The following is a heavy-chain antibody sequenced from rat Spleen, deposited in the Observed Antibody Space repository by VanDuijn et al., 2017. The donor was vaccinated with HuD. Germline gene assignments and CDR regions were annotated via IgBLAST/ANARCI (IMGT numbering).Heavy chain of an antibody. D-gene: IGHD1-1*01. CDR2: ISTGGGNT. CDR3: ARTRDLITTVVTSGYYFDY. CDR1: GFTFSNYG. V-gene: IGHV5S14*01. J-gene: IGHJ2*01. Sequence: EVQLVESGGGLVQPGRSLKLSCAASGFTFSNYGMAWVRQTQTKGLEWVASISTGGGNTYYRDSVKGRFTISRDNAKNTQYLQMDSLRSEDTATYYCARTRDLITTVVTSGYYFDYWGQGVMVTVSS.